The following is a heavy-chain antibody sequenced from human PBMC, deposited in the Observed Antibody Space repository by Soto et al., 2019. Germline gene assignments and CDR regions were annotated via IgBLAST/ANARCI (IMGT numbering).Heavy chain of an antibody. CDR2: IYYNGNT. Sequence: QVQVQESGPGLVKPSQTLSLKCSVSGGSIGSRDYYWSWIRQHPEKGLEWIGSIYYNGNTDYNPSLRGRPTMSLDTSMNAFSLKLTSVTAEDTAVYYCARDKGGAALKGSGMDVWGQGTTVTVS. CDR3: ARDKGGAALKGSGMDV. CDR1: GGSIGSRDYY. D-gene: IGHD3-10*01. V-gene: IGHV4-31*02. J-gene: IGHJ6*02.